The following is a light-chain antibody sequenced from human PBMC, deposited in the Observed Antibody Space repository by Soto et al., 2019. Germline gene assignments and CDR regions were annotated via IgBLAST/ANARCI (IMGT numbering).Light chain of an antibody. V-gene: IGKV3-20*01. CDR2: GAS. Sequence: EIVLTQSPGTLSLSPGEGASLSCKASQSVYNNYLAWYQHKPGRSPRLLIYGASTRAAGIPDRFSGSGSGTDFTLTISRLEPEDFTVYYCHHYETFGQGTKVDIK. CDR3: HHYET. J-gene: IGKJ1*01. CDR1: QSVYNNY.